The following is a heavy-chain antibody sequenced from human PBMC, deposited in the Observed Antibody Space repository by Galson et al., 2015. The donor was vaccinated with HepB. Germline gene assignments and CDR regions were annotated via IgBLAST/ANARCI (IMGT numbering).Heavy chain of an antibody. CDR1: GFTFSNAW. J-gene: IGHJ4*02. CDR3: TTETTYYYDSSGPRY. CDR2: IKSKTDGGTT. Sequence: SLRLSCAASGFTFSNAWMNWVRQAPGKGLEWVGRIKSKTDGGTTDYAAPVKGRFTISRDDSKNTLYLQMNSLKTEDTAVYYCTTETTYYYDSSGPRYWGQGTLVTVSS. D-gene: IGHD3-22*01. V-gene: IGHV3-15*07.